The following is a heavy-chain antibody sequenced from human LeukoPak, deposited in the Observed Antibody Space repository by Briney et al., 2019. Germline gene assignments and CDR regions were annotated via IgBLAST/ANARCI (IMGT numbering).Heavy chain of an antibody. CDR3: AKTRPLDSSSWSHGDY. D-gene: IGHD6-13*01. J-gene: IGHJ4*02. Sequence: GGSLRLSCAASGFTFSSYAMSWVRQAPGKGLEWVSAISGSGDSTYCGDSVKGRFTISRDNSKNTLYLQMNSLRAEDTAVYYCAKTRPLDSSSWSHGDYWGQGTLVTVSS. CDR1: GFTFSSYA. CDR2: ISGSGDST. V-gene: IGHV3-23*01.